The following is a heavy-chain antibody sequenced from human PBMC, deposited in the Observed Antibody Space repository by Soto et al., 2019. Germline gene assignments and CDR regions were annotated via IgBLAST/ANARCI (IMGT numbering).Heavy chain of an antibody. J-gene: IGHJ3*01. Sequence: GESLKISCAASGFVVTDYYMSWVRQAPGKGLEWVAVFLIGGDTHYGESVKGRFTISRDNSKNTLYLQMNSLRAEDTAVYYCAREPLWSGPLPLDAFDLWGQGTMVTVSS. CDR3: AREPLWSGPLPLDAFDL. CDR2: FLIGGDT. CDR1: GFVVTDYY. V-gene: IGHV3-53*01. D-gene: IGHD3-3*01.